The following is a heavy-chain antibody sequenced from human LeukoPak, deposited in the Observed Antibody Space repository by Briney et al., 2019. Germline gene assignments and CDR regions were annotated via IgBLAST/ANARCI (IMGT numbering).Heavy chain of an antibody. CDR1: GGSISSYY. V-gene: IGHV4-59*01. J-gene: IGHJ4*02. Sequence: SETQSLTCTVSGGSISSYYWSWIRQPPGKGLEWIGYIYYSGSTNYNPSLKSRVTISVDTSKNQFSLKLSSVTAADTAVYYCARGPYYDFWSGYPQMGLDYWGQGTLVTVSS. CDR3: ARGPYYDFWSGYPQMGLDY. D-gene: IGHD3-3*01. CDR2: IYYSGST.